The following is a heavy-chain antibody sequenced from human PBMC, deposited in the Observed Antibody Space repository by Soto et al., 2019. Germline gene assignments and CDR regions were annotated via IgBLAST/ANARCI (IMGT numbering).Heavy chain of an antibody. CDR3: ARDPSYYDSSGYQALDY. D-gene: IGHD3-22*01. CDR2: INAGNGNT. Sequence: ASVKVSCKASGYTFTGYYLHWVRQAPGQRLEWMGWINAGNGNTKYSQKFQGRVTITRDTSASTAYMELSSLRSEDTAVYYCARDPSYYDSSGYQALDYWGQGTLVTVSS. J-gene: IGHJ4*02. V-gene: IGHV1-3*01. CDR1: GYTFTGYY.